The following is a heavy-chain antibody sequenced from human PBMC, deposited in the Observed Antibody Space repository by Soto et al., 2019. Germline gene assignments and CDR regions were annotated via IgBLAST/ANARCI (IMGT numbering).Heavy chain of an antibody. CDR2: IHYSGST. D-gene: IGHD6-13*01. J-gene: IGHJ5*02. CDR1: GGSVSSGGYY. V-gene: IGHV4-31*03. Sequence: LSLTCNVSGGSVSSGGYYWSWIRQHPGKGLEWIGYIHYSGSTYYNPSLKSRVTMSIDTSKNLFSLNLSSVTAADTAVYYCARAGGAGSGHDWFDPWGQGTLVTGS. CDR3: ARAGGAGSGHDWFDP.